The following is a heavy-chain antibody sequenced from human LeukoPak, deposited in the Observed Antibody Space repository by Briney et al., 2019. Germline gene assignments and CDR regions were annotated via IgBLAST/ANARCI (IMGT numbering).Heavy chain of an antibody. CDR1: GFTFSDYS. J-gene: IGHJ6*02. CDR2: MSISGSTI. Sequence: GGSLRLSCVASGFTFSDYSMNWVRQAPGRGLEYIAYMSISGSTIKYAESVKGRFTISRDNAQDSLFLHMNSLRAEDTAVYYCAREIFHGSGSPRMDVWGQGTTVTVSS. V-gene: IGHV3-48*04. CDR3: AREIFHGSGSPRMDV. D-gene: IGHD3-10*01.